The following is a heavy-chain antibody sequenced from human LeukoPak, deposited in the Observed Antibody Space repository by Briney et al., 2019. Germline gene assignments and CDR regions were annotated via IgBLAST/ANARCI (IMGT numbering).Heavy chain of an antibody. CDR3: ATPRPHYYDSSGSYYFDY. CDR1: GGTFSSYA. CDR2: IIPILGIA. D-gene: IGHD3-22*01. V-gene: IGHV1-69*04. Sequence: ASVKVSCKASGGTFSSYAISWVRQAPGQGLEWMGRIIPILGIANYAQKFQGRVTITADKSTSTAYMELSSLRSEDTAVYYCATPRPHYYDSSGSYYFDYWGQGTLVTVSS. J-gene: IGHJ4*02.